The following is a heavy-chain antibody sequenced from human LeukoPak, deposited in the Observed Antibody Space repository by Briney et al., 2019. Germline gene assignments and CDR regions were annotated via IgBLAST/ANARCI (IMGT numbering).Heavy chain of an antibody. J-gene: IGHJ3*02. Sequence: SETLSLTCTVSGGSISSGGYYWSWIRQPPGKGLEWIGYIYHSGSTYYNPSLKSRVTISVDRSKNQFSLKLSSVTAADTAVYYCARDLYSSSSIDAFDIWGQGTMVTVSS. CDR2: IYHSGST. CDR1: GGSISSGGYY. CDR3: ARDLYSSSSIDAFDI. D-gene: IGHD6-6*01. V-gene: IGHV4-30-2*01.